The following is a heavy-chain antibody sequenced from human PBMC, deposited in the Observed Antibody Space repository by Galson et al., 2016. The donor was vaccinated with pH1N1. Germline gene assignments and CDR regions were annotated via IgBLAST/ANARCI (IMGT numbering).Heavy chain of an antibody. CDR1: GFTFSNDA. J-gene: IGHJ4*02. CDR3: TKDTDEMVGSSSN. CDR2: VGRSGHNT. V-gene: IGHV3-23*01. Sequence: AASGFTFSNDAMSWVRQAPGKRLEWVSTVGRSGHNTHYTDSVRGRFTISRDNSRNTLYLQMNSLRAEDTAVYFCTKDTDEMVGSSSNWGQGALVTVSS. D-gene: IGHD1-26*01.